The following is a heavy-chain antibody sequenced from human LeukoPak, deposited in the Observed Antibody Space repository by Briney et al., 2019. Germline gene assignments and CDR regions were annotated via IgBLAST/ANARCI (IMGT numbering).Heavy chain of an antibody. J-gene: IGHJ4*02. CDR2: IYYSGST. D-gene: IGHD3-10*01. V-gene: IGHV4-31*03. CDR1: GGSISSGGYY. Sequence: SETLSLTCTVSGGSISSGGYYWSWIRQHPGKGLEWIGYIYYSGSTYYNPSLKSRVTISVDTSKNQFSLKLSSVTAADTAVYYCARLSHYYGSGSYYNARSSYYFDYWGQGTLVTVSS. CDR3: ARLSHYYGSGSYYNARSSYYFDY.